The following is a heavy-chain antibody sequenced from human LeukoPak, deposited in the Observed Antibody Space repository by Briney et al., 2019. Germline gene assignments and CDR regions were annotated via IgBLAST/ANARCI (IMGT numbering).Heavy chain of an antibody. CDR3: ARKFGEGALDY. CDR2: IWYDGSNK. CDR1: GFTFSSYG. J-gene: IGHJ4*02. Sequence: GGSLRLSCAASGFTFSSYGMHWVRQAPGKGLEWVAVIWYDGSNKYYADSVKGRFTISRDNSKNTLYLQMNSLRAEDTAVYYCARKFGEGALDYWGQGTLVTVSS. D-gene: IGHD3-10*01. V-gene: IGHV3-33*01.